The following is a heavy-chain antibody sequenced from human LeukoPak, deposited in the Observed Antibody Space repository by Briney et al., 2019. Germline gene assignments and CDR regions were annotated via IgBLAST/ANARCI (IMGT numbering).Heavy chain of an antibody. D-gene: IGHD6-13*01. Sequence: ASVKVSCKASGYSFTGYHMHWVRQAPGQGLEWMGWINPNSGGTNYAQKFQGRVTMTRDTSISTAYMELSRLRSDDTAVYYCARDIAAFGGMQAFDIWGQGTMVTVSS. CDR3: ARDIAAFGGMQAFDI. J-gene: IGHJ3*02. V-gene: IGHV1-2*02. CDR2: INPNSGGT. CDR1: GYSFTGYH.